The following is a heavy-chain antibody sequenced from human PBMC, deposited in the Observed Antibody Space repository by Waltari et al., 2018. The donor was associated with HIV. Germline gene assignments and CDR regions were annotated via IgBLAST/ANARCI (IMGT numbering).Heavy chain of an antibody. CDR3: ARRPRMAAVYLYYGMDV. CDR1: GGSVINSDYY. CDR2: IYYTGTT. D-gene: IGHD2-8*01. Sequence: QLQLHQSGPGLVKPSETLSLTCTVSGGSVINSDYYWDFIRQSPEKGLEWIGNIYYTGTTCYNPSFKMRGTMAADWSGNQFSLRLNSVTAADTAIYYCARRPRMAAVYLYYGMDVWGQGTTVTVSS. V-gene: IGHV4-39*01. J-gene: IGHJ6*02.